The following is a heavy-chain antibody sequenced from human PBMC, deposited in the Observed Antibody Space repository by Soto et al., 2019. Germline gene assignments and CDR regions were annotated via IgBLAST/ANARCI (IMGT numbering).Heavy chain of an antibody. CDR3: ARNIVVVPAAMPAYYYYMDV. V-gene: IGHV1-69*01. J-gene: IGHJ6*03. CDR1: GGTFSSYA. CDR2: VIPIFGTA. D-gene: IGHD2-2*01. Sequence: QVQLVQSGAEVKKPGSSVKVSCKASGGTFSSYAISWVRQAPGQGLEWMGGVIPIFGTANYAQKFQGRVTKTADESTSTAYMELSSLRSDDTAVYYCARNIVVVPAAMPAYYYYMDVWGKGTTVTVSS.